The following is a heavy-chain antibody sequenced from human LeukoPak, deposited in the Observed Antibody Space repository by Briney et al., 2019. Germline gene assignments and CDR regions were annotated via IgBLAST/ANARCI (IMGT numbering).Heavy chain of an antibody. Sequence: PGRSLRLSCAASGFTFSSYGMHWVRQAPGKGLEWVAVISYDGSNKYYADSVKGRFTISRDNSKNTLYLQMNSLRAEDTAVYYCAKDIFISEGDRMLFVDYWGQGTLVTVSS. D-gene: IGHD2-21*02. V-gene: IGHV3-30*18. CDR3: AKDIFISEGDRMLFVDY. CDR1: GFTFSSYG. J-gene: IGHJ4*02. CDR2: ISYDGSNK.